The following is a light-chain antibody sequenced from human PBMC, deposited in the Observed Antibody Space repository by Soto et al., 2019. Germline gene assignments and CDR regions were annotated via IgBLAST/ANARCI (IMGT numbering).Light chain of an antibody. Sequence: EIVLTQSPATLPLSPGERATLSCRASQSISSSLAWYQQKPGQAPRLLIYDASTRATGFPARFSGSGSGTDFTLTIGSLEPEDFGVYYCQQRSEWPRTFGQGTKVDIK. CDR2: DAS. CDR1: QSISSS. J-gene: IGKJ1*01. CDR3: QQRSEWPRT. V-gene: IGKV3-11*01.